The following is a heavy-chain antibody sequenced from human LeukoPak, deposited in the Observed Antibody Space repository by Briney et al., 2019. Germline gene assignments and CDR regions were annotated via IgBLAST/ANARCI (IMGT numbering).Heavy chain of an antibody. D-gene: IGHD2-2*01. CDR3: AKGVAMNTAMDV. V-gene: IGHV3-23*01. CDR2: MKESTADT. CDR1: GFTLRNYM. J-gene: IGHJ6*02. Sequence: GGSLRLSCAASGFTLRNYMMRWVRQAPGKGLEWGSSMKESTADTYYADSVKGRFTISRDNSKNTLFLQMNSLRAEDTAVYYCAKGVAMNTAMDVWGQGTTVTVSS.